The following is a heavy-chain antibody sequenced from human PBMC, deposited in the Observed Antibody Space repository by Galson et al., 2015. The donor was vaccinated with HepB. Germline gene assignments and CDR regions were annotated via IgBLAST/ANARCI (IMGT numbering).Heavy chain of an antibody. CDR3: AVGGGGEPSYYFDY. D-gene: IGHD2-21*01. CDR2: IYSGGST. J-gene: IGHJ4*02. V-gene: IGHV3-66*01. CDR1: GFTVSSNY. Sequence: SLRLSCAASGFTVSSNYMSWVRQAPGKGLEWVSVIYSGGSTYYADSVKGRFTISRDNSKNTLYLQMNSLRAEDTAVYYCAVGGGGEPSYYFDYWGQGTLVTVSS.